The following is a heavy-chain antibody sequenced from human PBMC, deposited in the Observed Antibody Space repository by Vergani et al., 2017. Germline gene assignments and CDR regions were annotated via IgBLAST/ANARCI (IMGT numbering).Heavy chain of an antibody. Sequence: QVQLQESGPGLVKPSETLSLTCTVSGGSISSYYWSWIRQPPGKGLEWIGYIYYSGSTNYNPSLKSQVTISVDTSKNQFSLKLSSVTAADTAVYYCARGIAAAGRSYFDYWGQGTLVTVSS. D-gene: IGHD6-13*01. J-gene: IGHJ4*02. CDR2: IYYSGST. CDR1: GGSISSYY. CDR3: ARGIAAAGRSYFDY. V-gene: IGHV4-59*01.